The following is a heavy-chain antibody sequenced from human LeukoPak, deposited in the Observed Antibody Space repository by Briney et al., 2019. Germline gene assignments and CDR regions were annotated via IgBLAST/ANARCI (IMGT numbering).Heavy chain of an antibody. CDR3: ARSRYLDWGGAFDM. J-gene: IGHJ3*02. CDR1: GFTVSSNY. Sequence: GGSLRLSCAASGFTVSSNYMTWVRQAPGKGLEWVSIIYSGGSAYYADSVKGRFTISRDDSKNTVYLQLNSLRGEDTAIYYCARSRYLDWGGAFDMWGQGTMVTVSS. D-gene: IGHD3-9*01. CDR2: IYSGGSA. V-gene: IGHV3-66*01.